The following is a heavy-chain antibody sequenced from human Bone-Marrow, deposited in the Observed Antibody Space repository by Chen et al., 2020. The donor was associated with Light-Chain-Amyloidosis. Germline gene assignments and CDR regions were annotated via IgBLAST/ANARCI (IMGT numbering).Heavy chain of an antibody. CDR2: ITWNSGHI. Sequence: EVQLVESGGDLVQPGRSLRLSCTASGFTFDEHAIHWVRQPPGKGLEWVSGITWNSGHIDYADSVKGRFTVSRDNAKSSLYLQMNSLRVEGTALYFCARDLASSAWYALDSWGQGTQVTVSS. CDR1: GFTFDEHA. V-gene: IGHV3-9*01. J-gene: IGHJ4*02. D-gene: IGHD6-19*01. CDR3: ARDLASSAWYALDS.